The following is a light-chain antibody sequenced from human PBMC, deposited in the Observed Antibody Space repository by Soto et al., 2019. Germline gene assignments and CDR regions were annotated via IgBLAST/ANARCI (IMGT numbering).Light chain of an antibody. CDR1: QSVGYH. CDR2: DAS. J-gene: IGKJ1*01. CDR3: QQYSSYSPKT. Sequence: NVLTQSPGTLSLSPGEGATLSCRASQSVGYHLAWYQQKPGQAPRLLIYDASNRATGIPARFSGSGSGTEFTLTISSLQSEDFATYYCQQYSSYSPKTFGQGTKVDIK. V-gene: IGKV3D-15*01.